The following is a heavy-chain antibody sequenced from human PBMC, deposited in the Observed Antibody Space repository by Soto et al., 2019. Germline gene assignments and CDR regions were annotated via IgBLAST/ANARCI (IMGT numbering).Heavy chain of an antibody. CDR1: GYTFTSYD. CDR2: MNPNSGNT. CDR3: ARFLGSGLGATSVFTSRYPSDDY. Sequence: ASVKVSCKASGYTFTSYDINWVRQATGQGLEWMGWMNPNSGNTGYAQKFQGRVTMTRNTSISTAYMELSSLRSEDTAVYYCARFLGSGLGATSVFTSRYPSDDYWGQGTLVTVSS. J-gene: IGHJ4*02. V-gene: IGHV1-8*01. D-gene: IGHD1-26*01.